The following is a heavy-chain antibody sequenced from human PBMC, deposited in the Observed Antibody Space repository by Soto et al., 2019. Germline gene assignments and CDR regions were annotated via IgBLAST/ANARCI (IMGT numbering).Heavy chain of an antibody. J-gene: IGHJ4*02. Sequence: SGPTLVNPTQTLTLTCTFSGFSLSTYGVGVAWVRQPPGKALEWLALIYWDDDKRYSPSLETRLTVTKDTAKNRVILTMTNMHPVDTGTYYCAQRPGFSMGFDYWGQGALVTVSS. V-gene: IGHV2-5*02. CDR1: GFSLSTYGVG. CDR3: AQRPGFSMGFDY. D-gene: IGHD3-10*01. CDR2: IYWDDDK.